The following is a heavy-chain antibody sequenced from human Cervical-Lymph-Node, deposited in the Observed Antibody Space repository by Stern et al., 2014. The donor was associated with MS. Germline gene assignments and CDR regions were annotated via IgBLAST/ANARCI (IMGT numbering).Heavy chain of an antibody. CDR2: IYTSGST. D-gene: IGHD3-10*01. CDR1: GGSISSGSYY. CDR3: AGTYYYGSGSYRYFDY. J-gene: IGHJ4*02. Sequence: QLQLQESGPGLVKPSQTLSLTCTVSGGSISSGSYYWSWIRQPAGKGLEXIGRIYTSGSTNYNPSLKRRVTISVDTSQHQFSLKLSSVTAADTAVYYCAGTYYYGSGSYRYFDYWGQGTLVTVSS. V-gene: IGHV4-61*02.